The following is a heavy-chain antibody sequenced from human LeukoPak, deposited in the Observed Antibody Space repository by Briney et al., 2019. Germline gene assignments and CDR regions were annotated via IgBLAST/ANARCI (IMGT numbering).Heavy chain of an antibody. D-gene: IGHD5-12*01. CDR2: IKSKTDGGTT. Sequence: PGGSLRLSCAASGFSFRNFEMNWVRQAPGKGLEWVGRIKSKTDGGTTDYAAPVKGRFTISRDDSKNTLYLQMNSLKTEDTAVYYCTTDEGFSGYDLSGWGQGTLVTVSS. V-gene: IGHV3-15*01. CDR1: GFSFRNFE. CDR3: TTDEGFSGYDLSG. J-gene: IGHJ4*02.